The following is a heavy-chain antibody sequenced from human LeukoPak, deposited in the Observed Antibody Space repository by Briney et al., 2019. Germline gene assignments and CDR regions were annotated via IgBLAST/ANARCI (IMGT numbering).Heavy chain of an antibody. CDR2: IYYSGST. Sequence: TSETLSLTCAVYGGSFSGYYWSWIRQPPGSGLEWIGSIYYSGSTSLNPSLRSRVVMSINTSTNQFSLKLLSVTAADTAVYYCARIPVGGWELGVDPWGLGTLVIVSS. V-gene: IGHV4-34*01. CDR1: GGSFSGYY. D-gene: IGHD3-16*01. CDR3: ARIPVGGWELGVDP. J-gene: IGHJ5*02.